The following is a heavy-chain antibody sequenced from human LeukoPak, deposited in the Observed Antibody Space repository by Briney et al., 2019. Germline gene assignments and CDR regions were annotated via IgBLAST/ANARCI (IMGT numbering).Heavy chain of an antibody. V-gene: IGHV4-39*07. CDR2: INHSGST. Sequence: SETLSLTCTVSGGSISSSTYYWSWIRQPPGKGLEWIGEINHSGSTNYNPSLKSRVTISVDTSKNQFSLKLSSVTAADTAVHYCARGGIYYDSSGYRDAFDIWGQGTMVTVSS. CDR1: GGSISSSTYY. CDR3: ARGGIYYDSSGYRDAFDI. J-gene: IGHJ3*02. D-gene: IGHD3-22*01.